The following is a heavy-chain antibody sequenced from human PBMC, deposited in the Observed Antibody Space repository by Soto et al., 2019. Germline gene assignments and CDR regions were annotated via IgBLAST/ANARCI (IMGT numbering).Heavy chain of an antibody. D-gene: IGHD6-13*01. V-gene: IGHV1-69*13. J-gene: IGHJ6*02. CDR3: ARDHVSIAAAGKSVYGMDV. CDR1: GGTFSSYA. Sequence: SVKVSCKASGGTFSSYAISWVRQAPGQGLEWMGGIIPIFGTANYAQKFQGRVTITADESTSTAYMELSSLRSEDTAVYYCARDHVSIAAAGKSVYGMDVWGQGTTVTVSS. CDR2: IIPIFGTA.